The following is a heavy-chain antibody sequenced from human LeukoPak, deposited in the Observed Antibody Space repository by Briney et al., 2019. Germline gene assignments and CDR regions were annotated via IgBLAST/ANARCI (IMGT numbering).Heavy chain of an antibody. CDR1: GCTFSIYA. CDR2: IIPIFGTA. Sequence: SVKVSCKASGCTFSIYAISWVRQAPGQGLEWMGGIIPIFGTANYAQKFQGRVTITADESTSTAHMELSSLRSEDTAVYYCARSVTSSSSWCWSDPWGQGTLVPVSS. D-gene: IGHD6-13*01. CDR3: ARSVTSSSSWCWSDP. J-gene: IGHJ5*02. V-gene: IGHV1-69*01.